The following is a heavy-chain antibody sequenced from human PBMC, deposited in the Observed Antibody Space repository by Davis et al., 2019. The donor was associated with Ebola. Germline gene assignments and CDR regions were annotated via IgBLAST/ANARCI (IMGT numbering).Heavy chain of an antibody. CDR2: IGTSGDP. Sequence: GESLKISCAASGFTFSTYAMSWVRQAPGKGLEWVSTIGTSGDPYYADSVRGRLTISLDNFKNTVYLQMDSLRADDTAVYYCATRDTSSNCFGFYPWGQGTLVTVSS. CDR3: ATRDTSSNCFGFYP. V-gene: IGHV3-23*01. J-gene: IGHJ5*02. D-gene: IGHD6-13*01. CDR1: GFTFSTYA.